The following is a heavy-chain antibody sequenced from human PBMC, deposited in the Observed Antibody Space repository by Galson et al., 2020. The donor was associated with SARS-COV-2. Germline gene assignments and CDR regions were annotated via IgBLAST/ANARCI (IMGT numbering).Heavy chain of an antibody. D-gene: IGHD3-16*02. J-gene: IGHJ4*02. V-gene: IGHV3-30*04. CDR3: ARGDGLGELSSTFDY. CDR1: GFTFSSYA. CDR2: ISYDGSNK. Sequence: GESLKISCAASGFTFSSYAMHWVRQAPGKGLEWVAVISYDGSNKYYADSVKGRFTISRDNSKNTLYLQMNSLRAEDTAVYYCARGDGLGELSSTFDYWGQGTLVTVSS.